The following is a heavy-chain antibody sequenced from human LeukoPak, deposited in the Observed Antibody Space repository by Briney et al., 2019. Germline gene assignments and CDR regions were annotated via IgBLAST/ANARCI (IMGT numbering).Heavy chain of an antibody. V-gene: IGHV5-51*01. CDR3: ARQAGYCTNGVCYDYYYYYMDV. CDR1: GYTFTSYW. D-gene: IGHD2-8*01. Sequence: PGESLKISCKGSGYTFTSYWIVWVRQMPGKGPEWMGMIFPGDSDTKYSPSFEGQITISADKSISSAYLQWSSLKASDTAIYYCARQAGYCTNGVCYDYYYYYMDVWGKGTTVTVSS. CDR2: IFPGDSDT. J-gene: IGHJ6*03.